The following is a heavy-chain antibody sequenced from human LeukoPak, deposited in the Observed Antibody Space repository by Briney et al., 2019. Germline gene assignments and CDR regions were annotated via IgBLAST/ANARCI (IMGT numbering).Heavy chain of an antibody. CDR3: ARADFLYTGLAVATATRYTRMVTWFDP. CDR1: GYSFSGYY. CDR2: INPKSGGT. J-gene: IGHJ5*02. D-gene: IGHD2-2*02. V-gene: IGHV1-2*02. Sequence: ASVKVSCKASGYSFSGYYIHWVRQAPGQGLEWMGWINPKSGGTQFKENFLGRVTMTRDSSISTAYLELSGLRSDDTAIYYCARADFLYTGLAVATATRYTRMVTWFDPWGQGTLVTVSS.